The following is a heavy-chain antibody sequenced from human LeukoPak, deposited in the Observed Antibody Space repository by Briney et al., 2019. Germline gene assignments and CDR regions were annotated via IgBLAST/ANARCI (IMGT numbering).Heavy chain of an antibody. D-gene: IGHD5-18*01. Sequence: ASVKVSCKASGYTFTSYYMHWVRQAPGQGLEWMGIINPSGGSTSYAQKFQGRVTMTRDTSTSTVYMELSGLRSEDTAVYYCARVDTAMADSYWGQGTLVTVSS. V-gene: IGHV1-46*01. CDR2: INPSGGST. J-gene: IGHJ4*02. CDR3: ARVDTAMADSY. CDR1: GYTFTSYY.